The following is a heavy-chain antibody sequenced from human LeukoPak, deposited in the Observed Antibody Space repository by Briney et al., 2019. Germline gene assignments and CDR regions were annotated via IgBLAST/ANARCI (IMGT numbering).Heavy chain of an antibody. J-gene: IGHJ4*02. D-gene: IGHD6-13*01. CDR1: GFTVSSNY. CDR2: VYTGGST. CDR3: ARGLAAAGLYFDY. V-gene: IGHV3-53*01. Sequence: WGSLRLSCAASGFTVSSNYMTWVRQAPGKGLEWVSVVYTGGSTYSADSVKGRFTISRDNSKNTLYLQMNSLRAEDTAVYYCARGLAAAGLYFDYWGQGTLVTVS.